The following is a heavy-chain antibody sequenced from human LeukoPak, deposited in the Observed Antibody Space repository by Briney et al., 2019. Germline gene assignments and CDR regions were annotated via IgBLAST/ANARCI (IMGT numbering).Heavy chain of an antibody. D-gene: IGHD3-10*01. CDR2: ISYDGSNK. CDR3: AREGKRGYYFDY. V-gene: IGHV3-30*01. CDR1: GFTFSSYA. Sequence: PGGSLRLSCAASGFTFSSYAMHWVRQAPGKGLEWVAVISYDGSNKYYADSVKGRFTISRDNSKNTLYLQMNSLRAGDTAVYYCAREGKRGYYFDYWGQGTLVTVSS. J-gene: IGHJ4*02.